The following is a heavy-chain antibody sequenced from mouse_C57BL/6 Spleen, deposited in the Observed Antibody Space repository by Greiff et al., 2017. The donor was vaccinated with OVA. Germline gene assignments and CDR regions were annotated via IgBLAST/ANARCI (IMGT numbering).Heavy chain of an antibody. V-gene: IGHV6-3*01. CDR1: GFTFSNYW. CDR3: TKITGTGVYYVDD. D-gene: IGHD4-1*01. Sequence: EVHLVESGGGLVQPGGSMKLSCVASGFTFSNYWMNWVRQSPEKGLEWVAQIRLKSDNYATHYAESVKGRFTISRDDSKSSVYLQMNNLRAEDTGSYYCTKITGTGVYYVDDCGEGTTLTVSS. CDR2: IRLKSDNYAT. J-gene: IGHJ2*01.